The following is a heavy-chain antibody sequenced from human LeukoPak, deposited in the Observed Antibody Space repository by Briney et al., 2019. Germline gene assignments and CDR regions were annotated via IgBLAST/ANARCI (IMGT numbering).Heavy chain of an antibody. CDR1: GYSFSSHG. V-gene: IGHV5-51*01. D-gene: IGHD2-15*01. Sequence: GESLKISCDASGYSFSSHGIVWVRQMPGKGLEWMGIINPADSVTIYSPSFQGQVTISADKSITTAYLQWSSLKASDTAMYYCARRYCSGGTCYYFDYWGQGALVTVSS. CDR2: INPADSVT. CDR3: ARRYCSGGTCYYFDY. J-gene: IGHJ4*02.